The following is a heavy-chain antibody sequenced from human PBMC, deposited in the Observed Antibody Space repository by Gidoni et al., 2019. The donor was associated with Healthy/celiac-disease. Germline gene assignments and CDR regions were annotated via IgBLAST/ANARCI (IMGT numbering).Heavy chain of an antibody. CDR3: AKDLELELRGNYYYYYGMDV. Sequence: QVQLVESGGGVVQPGRSLRRSWAASGVTFSSYGMHWVRQAPGKGLEWVAFISYDGSNKYYADSVQGRFTISRDNSKNTLYLQMNSLRAEDTAVYYCAKDLELELRGNYYYYYGMDVWGQGTTVTVSS. CDR2: ISYDGSNK. D-gene: IGHD1-7*01. CDR1: GVTFSSYG. J-gene: IGHJ6*02. V-gene: IGHV3-30*18.